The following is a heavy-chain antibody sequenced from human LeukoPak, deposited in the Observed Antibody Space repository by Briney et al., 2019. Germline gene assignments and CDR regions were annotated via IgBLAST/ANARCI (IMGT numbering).Heavy chain of an antibody. CDR3: ARWGGGITGTTSDC. CDR1: GGSLSSGSYY. Sequence: PSQTLSLTCNVSGGSLSSGSYYWSWLRQPAGKGLEWIGRIYTSGSTNYNPSLKSRVTISVDTSKNQFSLKLSSVTAADTAVYYCARWGGGITGTTSDCWGQGTLVTVSS. J-gene: IGHJ4*02. V-gene: IGHV4-61*02. CDR2: IYTSGST. D-gene: IGHD1-7*01.